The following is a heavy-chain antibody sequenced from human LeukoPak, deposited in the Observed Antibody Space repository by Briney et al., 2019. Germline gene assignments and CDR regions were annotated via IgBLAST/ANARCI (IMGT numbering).Heavy chain of an antibody. D-gene: IGHD2-8*01. Sequence: ASVTVSCKASGYNFISYYMHWVRQAPGQGLEWMGIINPSGGSTSYAQKFQDRVTMTRDTSTSTVYMELSSLKSEDTAVYYCAREDVVLVDAVRYYYYGMDVWGQGTTVTVSS. CDR2: INPSGGST. CDR3: AREDVVLVDAVRYYYYGMDV. J-gene: IGHJ6*02. V-gene: IGHV1-46*01. CDR1: GYNFISYY.